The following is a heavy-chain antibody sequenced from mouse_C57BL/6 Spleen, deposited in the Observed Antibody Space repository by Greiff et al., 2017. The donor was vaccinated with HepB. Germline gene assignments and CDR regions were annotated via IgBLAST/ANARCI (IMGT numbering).Heavy chain of an antibody. Sequence: VQLQQSGTVLARPGASVKMSCKTSGYTFTSYWMHWVKQRPGQGLEWIGAIYPGNSDTSYNQKFKGKAKLTAVTSASTAYMELSSLTNEDSAVYYCTRRETTVVASDYAMDYWGQGTSVTVSS. D-gene: IGHD1-1*01. CDR2: IYPGNSDT. J-gene: IGHJ4*01. CDR1: GYTFTSYW. V-gene: IGHV1-5*01. CDR3: TRRETTVVASDYAMDY.